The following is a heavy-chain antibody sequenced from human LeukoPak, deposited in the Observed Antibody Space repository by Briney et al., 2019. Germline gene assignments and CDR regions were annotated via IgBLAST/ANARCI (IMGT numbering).Heavy chain of an antibody. CDR1: GFTFSSYA. J-gene: IGHJ3*02. Sequence: GGSLRLSCAASGFTFSSYAMSWVRQAPGKGLEWVSAISGSGGSTYYADSVKGRFTISRDNSKNTLYLQMNSLRAEDTAVYYCAKDNFGGNSPGYDAFDIWGQGTMVTVSS. CDR2: ISGSGGST. V-gene: IGHV3-23*01. CDR3: AKDNFGGNSPGYDAFDI. D-gene: IGHD4-23*01.